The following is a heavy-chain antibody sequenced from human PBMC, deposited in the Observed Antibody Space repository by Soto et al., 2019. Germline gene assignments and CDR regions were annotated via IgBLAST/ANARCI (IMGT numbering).Heavy chain of an antibody. V-gene: IGHV3-33*01. CDR2: IGLDGSNK. Sequence: QVQLVESGGGVVQPGRSLRLSCAASGFTFSSYGMHWVRQAPGKGLEWVAVIGLDGSNKYYADSVKGRFTISRDNSKNTLYLQMNSLRAEDTAVYYCARGLWSFDYWGQGNLVTVSS. D-gene: IGHD5-18*01. J-gene: IGHJ4*02. CDR1: GFTFSSYG. CDR3: ARGLWSFDY.